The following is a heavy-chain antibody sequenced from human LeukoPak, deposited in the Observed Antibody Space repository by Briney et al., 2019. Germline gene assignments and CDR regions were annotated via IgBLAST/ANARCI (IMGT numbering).Heavy chain of an antibody. CDR2: INHSGST. CDR1: GGSFSGYY. D-gene: IGHD3-10*01. CDR3: ARRKITMVRGAIDY. V-gene: IGHV4-34*01. J-gene: IGHJ4*02. Sequence: SETLSLTCAVYGGSFSGYYWSWIRQPPGKGLEWVGEINHSGSTNYNPSLKSRVTISVDTSKNQFSLKLSFVTAADTAVYCCARRKITMVRGAIDYWGQGTLVTVSS.